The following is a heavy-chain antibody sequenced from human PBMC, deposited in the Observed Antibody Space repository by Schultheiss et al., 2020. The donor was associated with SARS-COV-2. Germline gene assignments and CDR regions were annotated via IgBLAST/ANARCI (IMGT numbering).Heavy chain of an antibody. Sequence: SQTLSLTCTVSGGSISGRDYYWSWIRQPPGKGLEWIGEINHSGRTYYNPSLKSRVTISVDTSKNQFSLKLSSVTAADTAVYYCARVSSSWSNWGQGTLVTVSS. D-gene: IGHD6-13*01. J-gene: IGHJ4*02. CDR1: GGSISGRDYY. CDR3: ARVSSSWSN. CDR2: INHSGRT. V-gene: IGHV4-30-4*08.